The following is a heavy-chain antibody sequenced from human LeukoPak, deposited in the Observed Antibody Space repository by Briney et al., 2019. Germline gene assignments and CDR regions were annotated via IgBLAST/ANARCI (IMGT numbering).Heavy chain of an antibody. CDR2: IWYGGSNK. CDR3: AKDGGGSYPLI. J-gene: IGHJ4*02. V-gene: IGHV3-30*18. D-gene: IGHD1-26*01. CDR1: GFTFSSYG. Sequence: TGRSLRLSCAASGFTFSSYGMHWVRQAPGKGLEWVAVIWYGGSNKYYADSVKGRFTISRDNSKNTLYLQMNSLRAEDTAVYYCAKDGGGSYPLIWGQGTLVTVSS.